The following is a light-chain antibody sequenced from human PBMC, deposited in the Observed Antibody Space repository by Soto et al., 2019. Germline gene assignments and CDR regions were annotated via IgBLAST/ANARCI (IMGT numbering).Light chain of an antibody. CDR2: KAS. V-gene: IGLV2-14*01. Sequence: QSVLTQPASVSGSPGQSITISCTGTSSDVGGYDYVSWYQQHPGKAPRLMIYKASNRPSGVSHRFSGSRSGNTASLTISGLQAEDEADYYCSSYTSGSTLYVFGTGTKVT. CDR3: SSYTSGSTLYV. J-gene: IGLJ1*01. CDR1: SSDVGGYDY.